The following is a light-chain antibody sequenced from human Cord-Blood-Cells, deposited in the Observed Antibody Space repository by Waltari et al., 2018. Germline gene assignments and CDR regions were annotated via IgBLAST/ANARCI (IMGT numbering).Light chain of an antibody. Sequence: EIVLTQSPGTLSLSPGERAILSCRASQSVSSSYLAWYQQKPGQAPRLLIYGASSRATCIPDRFSGSGSGTDFTLTISRLEPEDFAVYYCQQYGSSPQTFGQGTKVEIK. CDR3: QQYGSSPQT. CDR2: GAS. V-gene: IGKV3-20*01. J-gene: IGKJ1*01. CDR1: QSVSSSY.